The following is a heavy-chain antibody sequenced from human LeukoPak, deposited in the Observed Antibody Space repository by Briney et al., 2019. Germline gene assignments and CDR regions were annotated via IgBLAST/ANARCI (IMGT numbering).Heavy chain of an antibody. V-gene: IGHV7-4-1*01. CDR2: INTNAGNP. J-gene: IGHJ6*04. Sequence: ASVKVSCKASGYTFTSYAMNWVRQAPGQGLEWMGWINTNAGNPTYAQGFTGRFVFPLDTSVSTAYLQICSLKAEDTAVYYCARGSRVVPAAMPGRNYYGMDVWGKGTTVTVSS. CDR3: ARGSRVVPAAMPGRNYYGMDV. CDR1: GYTFTSYA. D-gene: IGHD2-2*01.